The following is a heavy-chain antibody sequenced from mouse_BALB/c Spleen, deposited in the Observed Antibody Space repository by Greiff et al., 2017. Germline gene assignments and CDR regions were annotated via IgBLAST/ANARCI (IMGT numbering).Heavy chain of an antibody. J-gene: IGHJ2*01. D-gene: IGHD3-3*01. V-gene: IGHV5-6-3*01. CDR1: GFTFSSYG. CDR3: ARDTRLYYFDY. Sequence: EVKLQESGGGLVQPGGSLKLSCAASGFTFSSYGMSWVRQTPDKRLELVATINSNGGSTYYPDSVKGRFTISRDKAKNTLYLQMSSQKSDDTAMYYCARDTRLYYFDYWGAGTTLTVSS. CDR2: INSNGGST.